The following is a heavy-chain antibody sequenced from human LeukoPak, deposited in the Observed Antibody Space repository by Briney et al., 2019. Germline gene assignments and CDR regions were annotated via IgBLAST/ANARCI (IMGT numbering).Heavy chain of an antibody. CDR2: INHSGST. CDR3: ARRYRGPRRLFDY. CDR1: GGSFSGYY. J-gene: IGHJ4*02. D-gene: IGHD3-16*02. Sequence: SETLSLTCAVYGGSFSGYYWSWIRQPPGKGLEWIGEINHSGSTNYNPSLESRVTISVDTSKNQFSLKLSSVTAADTAVYYCARRYRGPRRLFDYWGQGTLVTVSS. V-gene: IGHV4-34*01.